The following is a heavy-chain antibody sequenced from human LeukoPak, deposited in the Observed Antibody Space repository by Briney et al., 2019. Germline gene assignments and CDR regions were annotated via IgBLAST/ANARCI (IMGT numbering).Heavy chain of an antibody. Sequence: SQTLSLTCALSGDSVSSNSAAWNWIRQSPSRGLEWLGRTYYRSKWYNDYAVSVKSRITTNPDTSKNQFSLQLNSVTPEDTAVYYCARVGYYDSSGYDYGMDVWGQGTTVTVSS. D-gene: IGHD3-22*01. V-gene: IGHV6-1*01. J-gene: IGHJ6*02. CDR1: GDSVSSNSAA. CDR2: TYYRSKWYN. CDR3: ARVGYYDSSGYDYGMDV.